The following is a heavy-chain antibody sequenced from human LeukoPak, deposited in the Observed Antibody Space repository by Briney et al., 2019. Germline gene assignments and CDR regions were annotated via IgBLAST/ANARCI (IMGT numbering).Heavy chain of an antibody. CDR2: IYHSGST. CDR1: GGSISSGGYS. J-gene: IGHJ3*02. Sequence: SETLSLTCAVSGGSISSGGYSWSWIRQPPGQGLKWIGYIYHSGSTYYNPSLKSRVTISVDRSKNQFSLKLSSVTAADTAVYYCARDATYYYDSSGYRSAFDIWGQGTMVTVSS. D-gene: IGHD3-22*01. V-gene: IGHV4-30-2*01. CDR3: ARDATYYYDSSGYRSAFDI.